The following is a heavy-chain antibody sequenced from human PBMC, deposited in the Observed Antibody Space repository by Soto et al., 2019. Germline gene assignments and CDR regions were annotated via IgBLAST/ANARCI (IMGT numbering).Heavy chain of an antibody. CDR2: IIPILGIA. J-gene: IGHJ6*03. D-gene: IGHD2-2*01. CDR1: GGTFSSYT. V-gene: IGHV1-69*02. Sequence: SVKVYCKASGGTFSSYTISWVRQAPGQGLEWMGRIIPILGIANYAQKFQGRVTITADKSTSTAYMELSSLRSEDTAVYYCASNHAAAKYYYYMDVWGKGTTVTVSS. CDR3: ASNHAAAKYYYYMDV.